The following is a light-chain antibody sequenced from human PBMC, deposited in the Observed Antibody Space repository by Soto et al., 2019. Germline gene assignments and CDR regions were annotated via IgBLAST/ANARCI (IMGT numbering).Light chain of an antibody. Sequence: DIQMTQSPSSLSASVGDRVTITCRASQIINTWLAWYQQKPGKAPKLLVYRASNLVNGVPSRFSGSGSGTEFTFTISSQKPDDFSIYYCQQYETYSGTFGPVTKVDL. J-gene: IGKJ3*01. CDR1: QIINTW. CDR3: QQYETYSGT. V-gene: IGKV1-5*03. CDR2: RAS.